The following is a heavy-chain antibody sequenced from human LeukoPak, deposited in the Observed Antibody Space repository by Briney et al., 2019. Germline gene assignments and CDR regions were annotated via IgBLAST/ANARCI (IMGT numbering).Heavy chain of an antibody. Sequence: PGGSLRLSCAASGFTFSTYAMSWVRQAPGKGLEWVGRIKSKTDGGTTDYAAPVNGRFTISRDDSKNTLYLQMNSLKTEDTAVYYCTTGTSTVVIGGVYYYYGMDVWGQGTTVTVSS. CDR2: IKSKTDGGTT. D-gene: IGHD4-23*01. CDR3: TTGTSTVVIGGVYYYYGMDV. J-gene: IGHJ6*02. CDR1: GFTFSTYA. V-gene: IGHV3-15*01.